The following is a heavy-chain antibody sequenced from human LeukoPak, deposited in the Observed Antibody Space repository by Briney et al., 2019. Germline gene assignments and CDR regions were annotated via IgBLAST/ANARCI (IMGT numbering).Heavy chain of an antibody. V-gene: IGHV4-34*01. CDR3: ARGYYYDSSGYYLDY. J-gene: IGHJ4*02. CDR2: INHSGST. Sequence: SETLPLTCAVYGGSFSGYYWSWIRQPPGKWLEWIGEINHSGSTNYNPSLKSRVTISVDTSKNQFSLKLSSVTAADTAVYYCARGYYYDSSGYYLDYWGQGTLVTVSS. CDR1: GGSFSGYY. D-gene: IGHD3-22*01.